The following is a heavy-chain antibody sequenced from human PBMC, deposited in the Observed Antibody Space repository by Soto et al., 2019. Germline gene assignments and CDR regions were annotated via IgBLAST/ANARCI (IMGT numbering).Heavy chain of an antibody. D-gene: IGHD3-3*01. Sequence: PGGSLRLSCAASGFTFSSYSMNWVRQAPGKGLEWVSSISSSSSYIYYADSVKGRFTISRDNAKNSLYLQMNSLRAEDTAVYYWARVSYFYDFGSVYYPYYKGMDVWGKGTTVPVSS. CDR2: ISSSSSYI. J-gene: IGHJ6*04. CDR3: ARVSYFYDFGSVYYPYYKGMDV. V-gene: IGHV3-21*01. CDR1: GFTFSSYS.